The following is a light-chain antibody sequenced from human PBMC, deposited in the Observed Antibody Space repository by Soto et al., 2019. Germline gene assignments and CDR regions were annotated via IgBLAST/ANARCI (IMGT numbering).Light chain of an antibody. Sequence: EIVLTQSPATLSLSPGERAILSCRASQSVGTYLAWYQQKPVQAPRLLIYDASNRATGIPARFGGGGSGTAFTLTINSLEPEDFAVYYCQQRSNWPGTFGPGTKVDIK. CDR2: DAS. CDR3: QQRSNWPGT. CDR1: QSVGTY. J-gene: IGKJ3*01. V-gene: IGKV3-11*01.